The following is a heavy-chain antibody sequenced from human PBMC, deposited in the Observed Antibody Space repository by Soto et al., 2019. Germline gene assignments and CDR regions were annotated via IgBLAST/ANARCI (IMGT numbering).Heavy chain of an antibody. CDR3: ARGLRGGYGMDV. CDR1: GFTFNSYW. J-gene: IGHJ6*02. Sequence: EVQLVESGGGIVQPGGSLRLSCAASGFTFNSYWIHWVRQAPGKGLVWVSRINMDGSTTTYADSMKGRFTISRDNAKNMVYVQMNSLRAEDTAVYYCARGLRGGYGMDVWGQGTTVTVSS. D-gene: IGHD2-15*01. CDR2: INMDGSTT. V-gene: IGHV3-74*03.